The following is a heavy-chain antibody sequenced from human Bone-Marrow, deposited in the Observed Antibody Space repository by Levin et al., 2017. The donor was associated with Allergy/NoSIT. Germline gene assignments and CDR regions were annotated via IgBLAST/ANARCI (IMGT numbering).Heavy chain of an antibody. D-gene: IGHD3-16*01. CDR3: AKGPFDYGDY. J-gene: IGHJ4*02. V-gene: IGHV3-30*18. CDR2: ISYDGSNK. Sequence: LSLTCAASGFTFSSYGMHWVRQAPGKGLEWVAVISYDGSNKYYADSVKGRFTISRDNSKNTLYLQMNSLRAEDTAVYYCAKGPFDYGDYWGQGTLVTVSS. CDR1: GFTFSSYG.